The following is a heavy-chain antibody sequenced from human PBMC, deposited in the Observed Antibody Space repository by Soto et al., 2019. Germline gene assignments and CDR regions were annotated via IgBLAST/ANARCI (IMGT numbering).Heavy chain of an antibody. Sequence: GGSLRLSCAASGFTFSSYSMNWVRQAPGKGLEWVSSISSSSYVYYADSVKGRFTISRDNAKNSLYLQMNSLRAEDTAVYYCARETADIVVVVAASWFDPWGQGTLVTVSS. J-gene: IGHJ5*02. V-gene: IGHV3-21*01. CDR1: GFTFSSYS. CDR3: ARETADIVVVVAASWFDP. CDR2: ISSSSYV. D-gene: IGHD2-15*01.